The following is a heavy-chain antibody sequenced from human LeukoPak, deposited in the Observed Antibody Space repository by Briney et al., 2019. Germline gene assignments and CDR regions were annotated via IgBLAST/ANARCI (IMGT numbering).Heavy chain of an antibody. D-gene: IGHD3-3*01. V-gene: IGHV1-2*02. CDR1: GYTFTGYY. CDR2: INPNSGGT. CDR3: ARGKFGVVPFDY. Sequence: ASVKVSCKASGYTFTGYYMHWVRQAPGQGLEWMGWINPNSGGTNYAQKFQGKVTMTRDTSISTAYMELSRLRSDDTAVYYCARGKFGVVPFDYWGQGTLVTVSS. J-gene: IGHJ4*02.